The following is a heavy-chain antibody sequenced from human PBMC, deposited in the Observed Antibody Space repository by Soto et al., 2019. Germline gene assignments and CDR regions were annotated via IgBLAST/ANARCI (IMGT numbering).Heavy chain of an antibody. CDR3: AKDSVAVAGNNWDY. Sequence: EVQLVESGGGLVQPGRSLRLSCAASGFTFDDYAMHWVRHAPGKGLEWVSGISWNSGSIGYADSVKGRFTISRDNAKNSLYLQMNSLRAEDTALYYCAKDSVAVAGNNWDYWGQGTLVTVSS. D-gene: IGHD6-19*01. V-gene: IGHV3-9*01. CDR1: GFTFDDYA. CDR2: ISWNSGSI. J-gene: IGHJ4*02.